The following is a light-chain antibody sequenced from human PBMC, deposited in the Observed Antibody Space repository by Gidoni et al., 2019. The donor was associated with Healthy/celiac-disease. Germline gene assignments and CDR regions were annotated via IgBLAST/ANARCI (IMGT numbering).Light chain of an antibody. Sequence: EIVLTQSPATLSLSPGERATLSCRASQSVSSYLAWYQQKPGQAPRLLIYDASNRATGIPARFSGSGSGTDFTLTISSLEPEDFAVYYCQQRSNWPPECRFGQGTKLEIK. CDR1: QSVSSY. CDR3: QQRSNWPPECR. J-gene: IGKJ2*04. V-gene: IGKV3-11*01. CDR2: DAS.